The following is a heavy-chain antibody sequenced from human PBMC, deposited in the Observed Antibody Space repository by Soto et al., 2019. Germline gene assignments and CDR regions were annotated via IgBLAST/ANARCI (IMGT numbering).Heavy chain of an antibody. CDR1: GGSISSSDYF. Sequence: QLQLQESGPGLVKPSETLFLTCTVSGGSISSSDYFWGWVRQPPGKGLEWIGTIYYSGSTYYNPSLNRRLTILLATSKNQFSLDLSSVTAADTAIYDCARHLGGGYRTPAYFDYWGQGTLVTVSS. CDR2: IYYSGST. V-gene: IGHV4-39*01. CDR3: ARHLGGGYRTPAYFDY. D-gene: IGHD3-16*01. J-gene: IGHJ4*02.